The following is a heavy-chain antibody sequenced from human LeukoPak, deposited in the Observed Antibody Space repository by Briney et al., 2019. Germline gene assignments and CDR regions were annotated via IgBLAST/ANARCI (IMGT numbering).Heavy chain of an antibody. V-gene: IGHV3-13*01. Sequence: AGGSLRLSCAASGFTVSSYAMHWVRQPIGKGLEWVSALGIAGDTFYPGSVKGRFTISRENARNSLYLQMTSLRAEDTAMYYCARQMQSHGNFDSWGQGTLVTVSS. D-gene: IGHD1-26*01. J-gene: IGHJ4*02. CDR1: GFTVSSYA. CDR3: ARQMQSHGNFDS. CDR2: LGIAGDT.